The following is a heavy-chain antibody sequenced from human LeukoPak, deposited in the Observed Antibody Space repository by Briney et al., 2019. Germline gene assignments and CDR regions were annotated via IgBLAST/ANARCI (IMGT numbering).Heavy chain of an antibody. D-gene: IGHD3-22*01. CDR2: IYYSGST. CDR1: GGSISSYY. V-gene: IGHV4-59*01. J-gene: IGHJ3*02. Sequence: PSETLSLTCTVSGGSISSYYWSWIRQPPGKGLEWIGYIYYSGSTNYNPSLKSRVTISVDTSKNQFSLKLSSVTAADTAVYYCARDDSSGYPHAFDIWGQGTMVTVSS. CDR3: ARDDSSGYPHAFDI.